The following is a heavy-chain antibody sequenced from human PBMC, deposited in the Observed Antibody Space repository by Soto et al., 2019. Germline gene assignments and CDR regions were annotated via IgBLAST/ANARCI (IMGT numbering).Heavy chain of an antibody. CDR3: ARGDCTGAYCYSWPFNYGVDV. CDR2: IWDDVSNN. Sequence: QVQLLESGGGVVQPGGSLRLSCTTSGFTFNTYGMYWVRQAPGKGLEWAAIIWDDVSNNYYGDFVKGRLTISRENSKTTLYLKMNSLRAEDTALYYCARGDCTGAYCYSWPFNYGVDVWGQGTTVTVSS. D-gene: IGHD2-15*01. V-gene: IGHV3-33*08. CDR1: GFTFNTYG. J-gene: IGHJ6*02.